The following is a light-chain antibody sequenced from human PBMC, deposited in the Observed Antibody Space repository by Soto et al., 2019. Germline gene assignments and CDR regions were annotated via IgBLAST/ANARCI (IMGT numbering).Light chain of an antibody. CDR1: QSVSSN. J-gene: IGKJ2*01. CDR3: QQYNNWPVT. V-gene: IGKV3-15*01. Sequence: EIVMTQPPATLSVSPGERATLSCRASQSVSSNLAWYQQKPGQAPRLLIYGASTRATGVPARFSGSGSGTEFTLTISSLQSEDFAVYYCQQYNNWPVTFSQGTKLEIK. CDR2: GAS.